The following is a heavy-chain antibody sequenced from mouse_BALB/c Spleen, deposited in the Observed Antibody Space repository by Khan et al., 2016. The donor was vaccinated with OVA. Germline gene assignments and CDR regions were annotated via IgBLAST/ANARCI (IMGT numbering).Heavy chain of an antibody. V-gene: IGHV1S137*01. CDR2: ISTYSGNT. J-gene: IGHJ2*01. CDR1: GYTFTDYA. D-gene: IGHD2-3*01. Sequence: VQLQESGPELVRPGVSVKISCKGSGYTFTDYAMHWVKQSHAKSLEWIGLISTYSGNTNYKQKFKGKATMTVDKSSRTAYMELARLTSEDSAFYCCTRPAYDGYYDYWGQGTTLTVSS. CDR3: TRPAYDGYYDY.